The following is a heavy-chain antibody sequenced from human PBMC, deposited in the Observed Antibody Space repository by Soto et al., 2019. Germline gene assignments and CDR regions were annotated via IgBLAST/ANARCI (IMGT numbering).Heavy chain of an antibody. V-gene: IGHV4-59*01. D-gene: IGHD5-18*01. J-gene: IGHJ6*02. CDR1: GGSISSYY. Sequence: PSETLSLTCTVSGGSISSYYWSWIRQPPGKGLEWIGYIYYSGSTNYNPSLKSRVTISVDTSKNQFSLKLSSVTAADTAVYYCARESDTAMVKSSYYYGMDVWGQGTMVTVSS. CDR2: IYYSGST. CDR3: ARESDTAMVKSSYYYGMDV.